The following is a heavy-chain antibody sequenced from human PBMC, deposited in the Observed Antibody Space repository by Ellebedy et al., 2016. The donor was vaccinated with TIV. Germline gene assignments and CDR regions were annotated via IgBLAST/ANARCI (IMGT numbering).Heavy chain of an antibody. V-gene: IGHV3-21*01. CDR3: ARGGLQLPLDY. Sequence: GGSLRLSXAASGFTFSSYSMNWVRQAPGKGLEWVSSISSSSSYIYYADSVKGRFTISRDNAKNSLYLQMNSLRAEDTAVYYCARGGLQLPLDYWGQGTLVTVSS. J-gene: IGHJ4*02. D-gene: IGHD5-24*01. CDR1: GFTFSSYS. CDR2: ISSSSSYI.